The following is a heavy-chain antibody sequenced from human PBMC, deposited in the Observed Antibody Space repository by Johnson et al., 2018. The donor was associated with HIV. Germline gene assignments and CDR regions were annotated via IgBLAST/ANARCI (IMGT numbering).Heavy chain of an antibody. Sequence: VYLVESGGGLVQPGRSLRLSCAASGFTFDDYAMHWVRQAPGKGLEWVSGIGWNSGNIVYADSVKGRFTISRDNAKNALYLQMNSLRVEDTAFYYCARDRRGQFLEWLSRWGAFDIWGQGTMVTVSS. CDR2: IGWNSGNI. D-gene: IGHD3-3*01. CDR1: GFTFDDYA. J-gene: IGHJ3*02. CDR3: ARDRRGQFLEWLSRWGAFDI. V-gene: IGHV3-9*01.